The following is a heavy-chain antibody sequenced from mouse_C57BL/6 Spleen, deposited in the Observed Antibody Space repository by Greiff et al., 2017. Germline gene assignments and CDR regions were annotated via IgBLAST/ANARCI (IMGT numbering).Heavy chain of an antibody. CDR3: ARQSSPAWFAY. Sequence: EVHLVESGPGLVKPSQSLSLTCSVTGYSITSGYYWNWIRQFPGNKLEWMGYISYDGSNNYNPSLKNRISITRDTSKNQFFLKLNSVTTEDTATYYCARQSSPAWFAYWGQGTLVTVSA. V-gene: IGHV3-6*01. CDR2: ISYDGSN. CDR1: GYSITSGYY. J-gene: IGHJ3*01. D-gene: IGHD1-1*01.